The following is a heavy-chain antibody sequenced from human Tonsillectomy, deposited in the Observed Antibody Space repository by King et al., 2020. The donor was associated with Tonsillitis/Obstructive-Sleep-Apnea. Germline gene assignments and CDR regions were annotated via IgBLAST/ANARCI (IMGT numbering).Heavy chain of an antibody. V-gene: IGHV1-69*12. J-gene: IGHJ4*02. D-gene: IGHD1-1*01. CDR3: AGVGGMTGTREGN. Sequence: QLVQSGAEVKKPGSSVKVSCKASGGTFSGYTYSWVRQAPGQGLEWRGGNIPIFGTANYAQRFHGRVTLTADESSRTVYMDLSSLVSDDTAVYYCAGVGGMTGTREGNWGQGTLVTVSS. CDR1: GGTFSGYT. CDR2: NIPIFGTA.